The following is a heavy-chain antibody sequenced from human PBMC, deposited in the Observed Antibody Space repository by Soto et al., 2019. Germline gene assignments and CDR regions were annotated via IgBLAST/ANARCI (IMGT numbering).Heavy chain of an antibody. Sequence: SETLSLTCTVSGCSISTSSSYWGWIRQPPGKGLEWLGCIYYSGSTYYNPSLKSRVTISVDTSKNQFSLKLSSVTAADTAVYYCARVFGEKTYYYYGMDVWGQGTTVTVSS. CDR3: ARVFGEKTYYYYGMDV. J-gene: IGHJ6*02. V-gene: IGHV4-39*07. D-gene: IGHD3-10*02. CDR1: GCSISTSSSY. CDR2: IYYSGST.